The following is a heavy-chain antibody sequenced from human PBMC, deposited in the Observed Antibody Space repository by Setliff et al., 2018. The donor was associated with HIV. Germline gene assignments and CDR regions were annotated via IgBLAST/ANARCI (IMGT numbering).Heavy chain of an antibody. CDR2: IYIYNSGST. CDR1: GGSFSGYY. Sequence: SCSVSGGSFSGYYWSWIRQPPGKGLEWIGYIYIYNSGSTNYNPSLTSRVTISVDTSRNQFSLKLTSVTAADTALYYCVTVGDYDSSGYYRYWGQGTLVTVSS. CDR3: VTVGDYDSSGYYRY. V-gene: IGHV4-59*01. D-gene: IGHD3-22*01. J-gene: IGHJ4*02.